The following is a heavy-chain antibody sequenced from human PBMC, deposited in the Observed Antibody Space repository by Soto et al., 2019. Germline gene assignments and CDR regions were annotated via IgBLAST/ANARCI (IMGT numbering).Heavy chain of an antibody. D-gene: IGHD2-21*02. Sequence: GGSLRLSCAASGFTFSSYGMHWVRQAPGKGLEWVAVIWYDGSNKYYADSVKGRFTISRDNSKNTLYLQMNSLRAEDTAVYYCARERLAYCGGDCPFDYWGQGTLVTVSS. V-gene: IGHV3-33*01. J-gene: IGHJ4*02. CDR2: IWYDGSNK. CDR3: ARERLAYCGGDCPFDY. CDR1: GFTFSSYG.